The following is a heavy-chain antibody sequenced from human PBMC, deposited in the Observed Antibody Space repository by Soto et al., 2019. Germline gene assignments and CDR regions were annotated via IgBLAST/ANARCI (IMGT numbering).Heavy chain of an antibody. D-gene: IGHD3-10*01. CDR3: ARDLDGSGSYYTKY. Sequence: QVQLVQSGAEVKKPGASVKVSCKTSGYTFSSIGISWVRQAPGQGLEWMGWISPHKDNTYYAQRRQGSVTMTTDTSTSTADMELRSLRSDDTAVYFCARDLDGSGSYYTKYWGQGTLVTVSS. CDR2: ISPHKDNT. J-gene: IGHJ4*02. CDR1: GYTFSSIG. V-gene: IGHV1-18*01.